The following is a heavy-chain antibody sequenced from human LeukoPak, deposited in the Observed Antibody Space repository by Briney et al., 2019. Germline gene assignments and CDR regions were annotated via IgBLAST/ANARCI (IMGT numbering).Heavy chain of an antibody. D-gene: IGHD1-26*01. CDR3: ATEWALGSSRN. Sequence: SETLSLTCTVSGYSISSGYYWGWIRQPPGKGLEWIGSIYHSGSTYYNPSLKSRVTISVDTSKNQFSLKLSSVTAADTAVYYCATEWALGSSRNWGQGTLVTVSS. V-gene: IGHV4-38-2*02. CDR1: GYSISSGYY. CDR2: IYHSGST. J-gene: IGHJ4*02.